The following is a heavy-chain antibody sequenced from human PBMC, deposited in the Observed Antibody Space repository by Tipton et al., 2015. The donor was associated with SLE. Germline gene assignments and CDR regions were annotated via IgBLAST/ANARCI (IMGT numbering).Heavy chain of an antibody. D-gene: IGHD7-27*01. J-gene: IGHJ4*02. CDR1: GGSISSYY. CDR2: IYYSGST. CDR3: SRDALGYFDY. V-gene: IGHV4-59*01. Sequence: TLSLTCTVSGGSISSYYWSWIRRPPGKGLEWIGYIYYSGSTNYNPSLKSRVTISVDTSKNQFSLKLSSVTAADTAVYYCSRDALGYFDYWGQGTLVTVSS.